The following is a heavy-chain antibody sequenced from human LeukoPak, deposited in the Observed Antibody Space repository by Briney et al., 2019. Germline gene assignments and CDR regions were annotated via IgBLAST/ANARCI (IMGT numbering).Heavy chain of an antibody. V-gene: IGHV3-30-3*01. Sequence: GGSLRLSCAASGFTFSSYAMHWVRQAPGKGLEWVAVISYDGSNKYYADSVKGRFTISRDNSKNTLYLQMNSLRVEDTAVYYCAREVELSFDYWGQGTLVTVSS. CDR2: ISYDGSNK. CDR1: GFTFSSYA. CDR3: AREVELSFDY. D-gene: IGHD1-26*01. J-gene: IGHJ4*02.